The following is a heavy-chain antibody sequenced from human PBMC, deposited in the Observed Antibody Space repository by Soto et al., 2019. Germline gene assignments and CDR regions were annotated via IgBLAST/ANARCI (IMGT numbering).Heavy chain of an antibody. J-gene: IGHJ4*02. CDR2: ISGSGGST. D-gene: IGHD3-10*01. CDR1: GFTFSSYA. Sequence: EVQLLESGGGLVQPGGCLRLSCAASGFTFSSYAMSWVRQAPGKGLEWVSAISGSGGSTYYADSVKGRFTISRDNSKNTLYLQMNSLRAEDTAVYYCAKDHGSGSYYNYWGQGTLVTVSS. V-gene: IGHV3-23*01. CDR3: AKDHGSGSYYNY.